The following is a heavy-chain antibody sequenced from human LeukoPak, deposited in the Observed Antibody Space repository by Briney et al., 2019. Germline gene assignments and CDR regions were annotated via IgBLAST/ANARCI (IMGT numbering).Heavy chain of an antibody. CDR2: ISAYNGNT. CDR3: ARSYDYDILTGYEYYFDY. J-gene: IGHJ4*02. Sequence: ASVKVSCKASGYTFTSYGISWVRQAPGQGLEWMGWISAYNGNTNYAQKLQGRVTMTTDTSTSTAYIELRSLRSDDTAVYYCARSYDYDILTGYEYYFDYWGQGTLVTVSS. V-gene: IGHV1-18*01. D-gene: IGHD3-9*01. CDR1: GYTFTSYG.